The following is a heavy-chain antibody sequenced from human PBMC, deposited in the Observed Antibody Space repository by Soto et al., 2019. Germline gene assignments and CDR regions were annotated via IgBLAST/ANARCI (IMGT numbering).Heavy chain of an antibody. CDR3: ARDAAAALGWFDP. D-gene: IGHD6-13*01. J-gene: IGHJ5*02. V-gene: IGHV4-59*01. Sequence: PSETLSLTCTVPGGSISSYYWSWIRQPPGKGLEWIGYIYYSGSTNYNPSLKSRVTISVDTSKNQFSLKLSSVTAADTAVYYCARDAAAALGWFDPWGQGTLVTVSS. CDR2: IYYSGST. CDR1: GGSISSYY.